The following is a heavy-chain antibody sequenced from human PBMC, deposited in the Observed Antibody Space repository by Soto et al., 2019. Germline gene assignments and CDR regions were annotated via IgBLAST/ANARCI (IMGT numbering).Heavy chain of an antibody. CDR1: GGSISSGGYS. V-gene: IGHV4-30-2*01. CDR3: ARGGGYYDSSGYGAFDI. D-gene: IGHD3-22*01. Sequence: LCGGSISSGGYSWSWIRQPPGKGLEWIGYIYHSGSTYYNPSLKSRVTISVDRSKNQFSLKLSSVTAADTAVYYCARGGGYYDSSGYGAFDIWGQGTMVTVSS. CDR2: IYHSGST. J-gene: IGHJ3*02.